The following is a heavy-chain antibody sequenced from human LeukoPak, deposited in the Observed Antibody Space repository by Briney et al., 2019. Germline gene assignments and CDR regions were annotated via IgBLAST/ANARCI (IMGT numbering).Heavy chain of an antibody. CDR1: GFTFDDYA. CDR3: AKDTDSSGWYGIDY. Sequence: PGGSLRLSCAASGFTFDDYAMHWVRQAPGKGLEWVSLISWDGGSTYYADAVKGRFTISRDNSKNSLYLQMNSLRAEDTALYYCAKDTDSSGWYGIDYWGQGILVTVSS. CDR2: ISWDGGST. J-gene: IGHJ4*02. D-gene: IGHD6-19*01. V-gene: IGHV3-43D*04.